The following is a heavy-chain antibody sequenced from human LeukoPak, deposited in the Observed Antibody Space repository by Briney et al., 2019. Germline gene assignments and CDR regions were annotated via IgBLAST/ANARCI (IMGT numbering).Heavy chain of an antibody. J-gene: IGHJ3*02. CDR3: ARYIKWGDAFDI. CDR2: IIPIFGTA. V-gene: IGHV1-69*05. Sequence: SVKVSCKASGGTFSSYAISWVRQAPGQGLEWTGGIIPIFGTANYAQKFQGRVTITTDESTSTAYMELSSLRSEDTAVYYCARYIKWGDAFDIWGQGTMVTVSS. CDR1: GGTFSSYA. D-gene: IGHD5-12*01.